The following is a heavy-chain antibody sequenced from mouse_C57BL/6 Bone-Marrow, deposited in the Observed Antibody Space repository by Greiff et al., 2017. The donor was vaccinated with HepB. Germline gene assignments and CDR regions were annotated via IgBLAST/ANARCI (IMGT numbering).Heavy chain of an antibody. CDR3: ARQLGDWFAY. CDR1: GYTFTSYW. V-gene: IGHV1-55*01. D-gene: IGHD3-1*01. CDR2: IYPGSGST. Sequence: QVQLKQPGAELVKPGASVKMSCKASGYTFTSYWITWVKQRPGQGLEWIGDIYPGSGSTNYNEKFKSKATLTVDTSSSTAYMQLSSLTSEDSAVYYCARQLGDWFAYWGQETLVTVSA. J-gene: IGHJ3*01.